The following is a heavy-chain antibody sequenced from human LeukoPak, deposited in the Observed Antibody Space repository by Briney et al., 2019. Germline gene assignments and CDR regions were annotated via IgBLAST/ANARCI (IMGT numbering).Heavy chain of an antibody. Sequence: GGSLRLSCAASGFIFSTYWMMWARQAPGKGLEWVANMKGDGSEIHYVDSVKGRFTISRDNAKNSLSLQMNSLRPEDTAVYYCARPAYTAAYDLWGQGTMVTVSS. V-gene: IGHV3-7*01. D-gene: IGHD3-16*01. CDR1: GFIFSTYW. CDR2: MKGDGSEI. CDR3: ARPAYTAAYDL. J-gene: IGHJ3*01.